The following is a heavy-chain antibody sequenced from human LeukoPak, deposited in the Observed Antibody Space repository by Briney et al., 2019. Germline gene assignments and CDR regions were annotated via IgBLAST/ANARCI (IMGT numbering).Heavy chain of an antibody. CDR1: GFTVSNNY. CDR3: ARGPLLHYYYYYMDV. CDR2: IYSGGST. D-gene: IGHD2-15*01. V-gene: IGHV3-53*01. J-gene: IGHJ6*03. Sequence: PGGSLRLSCAASGFTVSNNYMSWVRQAPGKGLEWVSVIYSGGSTYYADSVKGRFTISRDNSKNTLYLQMNSLRAEDTAVYYCARGPLLHYYYYYMDVWGKGTTVTVSS.